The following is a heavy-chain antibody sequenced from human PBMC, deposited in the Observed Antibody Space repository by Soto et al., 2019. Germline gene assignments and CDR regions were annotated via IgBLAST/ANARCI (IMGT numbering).Heavy chain of an antibody. D-gene: IGHD3-3*01. CDR2: INSDGSST. J-gene: IGHJ6*02. Sequence: EVQLVESGGGLVQPGGSLRLSCAASGFTFSSYWMHWVRQAPGKGLVWVSRINSDGSSTSYADSVKGRFTISRDNAKNTLYLQMNSLRAEDTAVYYCARERGYYDFWSGYYRDYYYYGMDVWGQGTTVTVSS. V-gene: IGHV3-74*01. CDR1: GFTFSSYW. CDR3: ARERGYYDFWSGYYRDYYYYGMDV.